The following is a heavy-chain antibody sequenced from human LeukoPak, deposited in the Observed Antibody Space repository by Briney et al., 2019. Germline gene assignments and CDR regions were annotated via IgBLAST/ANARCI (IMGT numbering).Heavy chain of an antibody. D-gene: IGHD3-22*01. V-gene: IGHV3-30-3*01. CDR3: ARGRDYDSTGYLDY. Sequence: GGSLRLSCVASGFTFSRYAMHWVRQAPGKGLEWVAALVSYNGNTEYYADSVKGRFTISRDNSKNTLYLQMSGLRVEDTAVYYCARGRDYDSTGYLDYWGQGTLVTVSS. J-gene: IGHJ4*02. CDR2: VSYNGNTE. CDR1: GFTFSRYA.